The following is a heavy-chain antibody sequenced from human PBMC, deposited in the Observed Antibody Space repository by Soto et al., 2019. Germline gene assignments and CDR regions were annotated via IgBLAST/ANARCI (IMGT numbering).Heavy chain of an antibody. D-gene: IGHD6-19*01. Sequence: QLQLQESGPGLVKPSETLSLTCTVSGGSISSSGYYWGWIRQPPGKGLEWIGSIYSSGSTYYNPSLQSRVTISVDTSKNQFSLKLSSVTAADTSVYFCARGAVAGILDAFDIWGQGTMVVVSS. V-gene: IGHV4-39*01. CDR1: GGSISSSGYY. CDR2: IYSSGST. J-gene: IGHJ3*02. CDR3: ARGAVAGILDAFDI.